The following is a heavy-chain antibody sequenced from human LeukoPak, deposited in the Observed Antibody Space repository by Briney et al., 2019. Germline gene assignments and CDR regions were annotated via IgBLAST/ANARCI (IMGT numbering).Heavy chain of an antibody. CDR2: INHSGST. CDR1: GGSFSGYY. CDR3: AGRNIGYCSSTSCLRPLYYFDY. Sequence: SETLSLTCAVYGGSFSGYYWSWIRQPPGKGLEWMGEINHSGSTNYKPSLKSRVTISVDTSKNQFSLKLSSVTAADTAVYYCAGRNIGYCSSTSCLRPLYYFDYWGQGTLVTVSS. J-gene: IGHJ4*02. V-gene: IGHV4-34*01. D-gene: IGHD2-2*01.